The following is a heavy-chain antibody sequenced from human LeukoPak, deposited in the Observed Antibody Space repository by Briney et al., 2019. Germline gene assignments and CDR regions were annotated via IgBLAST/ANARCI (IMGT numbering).Heavy chain of an antibody. V-gene: IGHV3-30*02. CDR1: GFTFSSYG. CDR2: ISYDGSKK. D-gene: IGHD3-22*01. CDR3: AKHALPTQITMIVMGAYFDY. J-gene: IGHJ4*02. Sequence: GGSLRLSCAASGFTFSSYGMHWVRQAPGKGLEWVAFISYDGSKKYYPDSVRGRFTISRDNSKNTLYLQMNSLRAEDTAVYYCAKHALPTQITMIVMGAYFDYWGQGTLVTVSS.